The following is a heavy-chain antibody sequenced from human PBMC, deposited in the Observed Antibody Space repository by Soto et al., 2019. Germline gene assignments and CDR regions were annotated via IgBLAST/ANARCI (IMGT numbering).Heavy chain of an antibody. CDR2: INHSGST. J-gene: IGHJ5*02. CDR3: ARKYYYGSGSYFRFWFDP. D-gene: IGHD3-10*01. Sequence: SETLSLTCAVYGGSFSGYYWSWIRQPPGKGLEWIGEINHSGSTNYNPSLKSRVTISVDTSKNQFSLKLSSVTAADTAVYYCARKYYYGSGSYFRFWFDPWGQGTLVTVSS. CDR1: GGSFSGYY. V-gene: IGHV4-34*01.